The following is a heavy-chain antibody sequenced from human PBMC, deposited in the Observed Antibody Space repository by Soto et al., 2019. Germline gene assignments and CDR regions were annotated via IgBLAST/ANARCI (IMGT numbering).Heavy chain of an antibody. CDR1: GYSFTNND. D-gene: IGHD3-16*01. CDR3: ARMATFGSLNWFDT. CDR2: MNPGSGDT. J-gene: IGHJ5*02. Sequence: ASVKVSCKASGYSFTNNDVSWVRQATGQGLEWMGWMNPGSGDTGYAQKFQGRVTMTRDISIATAYMELSSPRSDDTAIYYCARMATFGSLNWFDTWGQGALVTVSS. V-gene: IGHV1-8*01.